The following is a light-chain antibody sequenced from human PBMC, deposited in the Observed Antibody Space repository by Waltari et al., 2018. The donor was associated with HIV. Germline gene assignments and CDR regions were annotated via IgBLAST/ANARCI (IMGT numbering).Light chain of an antibody. CDR3: QTWGTGIVV. CDR1: SGHTTYA. Sequence: QLVLTQSPSASASLRASVKLTCTLSSGHTTYAIAWHQQQPEKGPRFLMKVNSDGSHTRGDGIPDRFSGSSSGAQRYLTSASLQSADEADYYCQTWGTGIVVFGGGTKLTVL. CDR2: VNSDGSH. V-gene: IGLV4-69*01. J-gene: IGLJ2*01.